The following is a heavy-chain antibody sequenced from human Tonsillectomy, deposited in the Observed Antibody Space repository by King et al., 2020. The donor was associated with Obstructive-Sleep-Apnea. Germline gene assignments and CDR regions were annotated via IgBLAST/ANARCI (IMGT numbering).Heavy chain of an antibody. D-gene: IGHD2-8*01. CDR3: ARDVPNWYFDF. CDR1: AFTFSSYA. V-gene: IGHV3-30-3*01. Sequence: VQLVESGGGVVQPGRSLRLSCAASAFTFSSYAMHWVRQAPGKGLEWVALISYDGSNQYYADSVKGRFTISRDNFRNTLYLQMNSLRAEDTAVYYCARDVPNWYFDFWGRGTLLTVSS. J-gene: IGHJ2*01. CDR2: ISYDGSNQ.